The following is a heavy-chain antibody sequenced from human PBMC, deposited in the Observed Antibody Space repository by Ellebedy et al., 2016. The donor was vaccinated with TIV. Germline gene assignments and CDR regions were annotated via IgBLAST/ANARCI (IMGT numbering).Heavy chain of an antibody. D-gene: IGHD2-15*01. CDR3: ARRAAGVSLEYYAMDV. CDR1: GFIFRNYW. CDR2: IRQDGSDK. J-gene: IGHJ6*02. V-gene: IGHV3-7*01. Sequence: GESLKISCAASGFIFRNYWMTWVRQAPGKGLEWVANIRQDGSDKYHVDSVKGRFTVSRDNTENSLFLQMNSLRAEDTAVYYCARRAAGVSLEYYAMDVWGQGTTVTVSS.